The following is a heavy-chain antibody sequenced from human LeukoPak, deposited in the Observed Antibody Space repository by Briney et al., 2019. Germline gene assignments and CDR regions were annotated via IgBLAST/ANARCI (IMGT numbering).Heavy chain of an antibody. CDR1: GLTFDNAW. CDR2: IKQDGSEQ. CDR3: ARDSTGWQADSFDI. V-gene: IGHV3-7*01. Sequence: PGGSLRLSCVASGLTFDNAWMSWVRQAPGKGLEWVADIKQDGSEQNYVDSVRGRFTISRDNDKNSVYLQMNSLRVDDTAVYFCARDSTGWQADSFDIWGQGTMATVSS. D-gene: IGHD2-8*02. J-gene: IGHJ3*02.